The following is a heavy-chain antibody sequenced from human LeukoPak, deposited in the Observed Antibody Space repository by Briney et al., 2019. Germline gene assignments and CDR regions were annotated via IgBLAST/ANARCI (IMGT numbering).Heavy chain of an antibody. D-gene: IGHD4-23*01. Sequence: RTGGSLRLSCVASGFIFEDFGMNWVRLPPGRGLEWISGINWNGGTTGYAESVKGRFTVSRDNAKESLYLQMTSLRAEDTAFYYCARHDGGLPSWGQGTLVTVSS. CDR3: ARHDGGLPS. CDR2: INWNGGTT. CDR1: GFIFEDFG. V-gene: IGHV3-20*04. J-gene: IGHJ4*02.